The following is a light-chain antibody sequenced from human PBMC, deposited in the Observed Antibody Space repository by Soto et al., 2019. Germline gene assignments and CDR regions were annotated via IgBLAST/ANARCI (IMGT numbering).Light chain of an antibody. J-gene: IGLJ2*01. CDR3: SSYTSSSFLV. CDR1: SSDVGGYDY. Sequence: QSALTQPASVSGSPGQSITISCTGTSSDVGGYDYVSWYQQHPGKAPKLMIYDVSNRPLGVSNRFSGSKSGNTASLTISGLQAEYEADYYCSSYTSSSFLVFGGGTKLTVL. V-gene: IGLV2-14*03. CDR2: DVS.